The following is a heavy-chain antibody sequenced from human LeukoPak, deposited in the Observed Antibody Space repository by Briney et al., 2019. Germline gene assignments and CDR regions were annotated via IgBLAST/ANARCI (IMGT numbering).Heavy chain of an antibody. CDR1: SGSISSGVYY. CDR3: ARGVRWLQLSYFDY. CDR2: IYYSGST. V-gene: IGHV4-31*03. J-gene: IGHJ4*02. Sequence: SQTLSLTCPVSSGSISSGVYYWSWIRQHPGKGLEWIGYIYYSGSTYYNPSLKSRVTISVDTSKNQFSLKLSSVTAADTAVYYCARGVRWLQLSYFDYWGQGTLVTVFS. D-gene: IGHD5-24*01.